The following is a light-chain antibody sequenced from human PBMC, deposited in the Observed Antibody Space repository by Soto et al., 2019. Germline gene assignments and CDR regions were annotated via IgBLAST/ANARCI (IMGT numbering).Light chain of an antibody. CDR1: QSVSSY. J-gene: IGKJ5*01. CDR3: QQRSNWPTIT. CDR2: DAS. V-gene: IGKV3-11*01. Sequence: EIVLTHSPATLSLSPLEIATLSFRASQSVSSYLAWYQQKPGQAPRLLIYDASNRATGIPARFSGSGSGTDFTLTISSLEPEDFAVYYCQQRSNWPTITFGQGTRLEIK.